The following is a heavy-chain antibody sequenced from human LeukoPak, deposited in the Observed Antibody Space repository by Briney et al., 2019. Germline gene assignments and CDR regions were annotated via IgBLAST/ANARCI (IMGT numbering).Heavy chain of an antibody. CDR1: GYSISSGYY. CDR2: IYHSGST. D-gene: IGHD4-17*01. CDR3: ARHIRRDYVYNAFDI. Sequence: KPSETLSLTCAVSGYSISSGYYWGWIRQPPGKGLEWIGSIYHSGSTYYNPSLKSRVTISVDTSKNQFSLKLSSATAADTAVYYCARHIRRDYVYNAFDIWGQGTMVTVSS. J-gene: IGHJ3*02. V-gene: IGHV4-38-2*01.